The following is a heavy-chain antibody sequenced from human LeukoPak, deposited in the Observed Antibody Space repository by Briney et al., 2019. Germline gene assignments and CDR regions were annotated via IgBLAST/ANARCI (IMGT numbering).Heavy chain of an antibody. CDR3: ARNPDYGGNSGLHYGIDV. CDR1: GFTFSSYA. J-gene: IGHJ6*02. Sequence: PVGSLRLSCAASGFTFSSYAMHWVRQAPGKGLEYVSAISGNGGSTYYANSVKGRFTISRDNSKNTLYLQMGSLRAEDMAVYYCARNPDYGGNSGLHYGIDVWGQGTTVTASS. D-gene: IGHD4-23*01. CDR2: ISGNGGST. V-gene: IGHV3-64*01.